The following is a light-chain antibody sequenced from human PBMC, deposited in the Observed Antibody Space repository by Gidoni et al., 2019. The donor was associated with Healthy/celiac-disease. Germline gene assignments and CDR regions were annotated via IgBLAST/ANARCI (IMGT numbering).Light chain of an antibody. J-gene: IGKJ2*01. CDR2: DAS. V-gene: IGKV3-11*01. Sequence: EIVLTQSPATLSLYPGERATLSCRASQSVSSYLAWYQQKPGQAPRLLIYDASNRATGIPARFIGSGSGTDFTLTISSLEPEDFAVYYCQQRSNWPSRYTFGQGTKLEIK. CDR1: QSVSSY. CDR3: QQRSNWPSRYT.